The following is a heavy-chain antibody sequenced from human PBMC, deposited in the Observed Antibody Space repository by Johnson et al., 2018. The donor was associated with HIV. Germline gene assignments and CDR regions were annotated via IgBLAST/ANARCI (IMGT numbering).Heavy chain of an antibody. D-gene: IGHD2-2*02. CDR2: IKQDGSEK. Sequence: QVQLVESGGGVVQPGRSLRLSCAASGFTFSSYAMHWVRQAPGKGLEWVANIKQDGSEKYYVDSVKGRFTISRDNSKSTLYLQLGSLRDEDMGVYYCVRRQYINTWQDAFDVWGQGTTVTVSS. V-gene: IGHV3-30*14. CDR3: VRRQYINTWQDAFDV. J-gene: IGHJ3*01. CDR1: GFTFSSYA.